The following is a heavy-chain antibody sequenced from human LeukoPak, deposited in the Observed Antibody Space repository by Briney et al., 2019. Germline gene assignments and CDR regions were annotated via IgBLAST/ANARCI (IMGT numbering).Heavy chain of an antibody. CDR3: ARSTMMRIGYGFGHAFDI. D-gene: IGHD4-17*01. CDR1: GYSFTSYW. J-gene: IGHJ3*02. Sequence: GESLKISCKGSGYSFTSYWIGWVRQMPGKGLEWMGIIYPGDSDTRYSPSFQGQVTISADKSISTAYLQWSSLKASDTAMYYCARSTMMRIGYGFGHAFDIWGQGTMVTVSS. V-gene: IGHV5-51*01. CDR2: IYPGDSDT.